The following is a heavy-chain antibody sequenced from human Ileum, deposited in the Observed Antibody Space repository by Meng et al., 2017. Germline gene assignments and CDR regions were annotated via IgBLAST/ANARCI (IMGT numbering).Heavy chain of an antibody. J-gene: IGHJ4*02. CDR1: GGSFNNDY. Sequence: QVRLQQWGAGLLNPSETLSLTCAVYGGSFNNDYWNWIRQPPGKGLEWIGEVFYTGGTKYNPSLQSRVTISIDTSKKQLSLNLTSATAADTALYYCVTGTLRGGVDWGQGILVTVSS. D-gene: IGHD3-10*01. V-gene: IGHV4-34*12. CDR2: VFYTGGT. CDR3: VTGTLRGGVD.